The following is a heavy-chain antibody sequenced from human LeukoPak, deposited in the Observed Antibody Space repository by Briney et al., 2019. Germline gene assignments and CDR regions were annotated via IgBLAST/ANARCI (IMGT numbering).Heavy chain of an antibody. CDR2: ISGSGGDT. CDR3: AKVPPHDDSGYSNPY. V-gene: IGHV3-23*01. Sequence: LPGGSLRLSCAASGFTFSSNFMTWVRQAPGKGLEWVSGISGSGGDTLYADSVRGRFTISRDNSKNTLYLQMNSLRAEDMALYYCAKVPPHDDSGYSNPYWGQGTLVTVSS. D-gene: IGHD3-22*01. CDR1: GFTFSSNF. J-gene: IGHJ4*02.